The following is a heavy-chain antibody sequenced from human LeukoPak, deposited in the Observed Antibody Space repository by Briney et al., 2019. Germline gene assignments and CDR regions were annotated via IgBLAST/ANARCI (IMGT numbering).Heavy chain of an antibody. CDR1: GHSFSSDSF. CDR3: ARASRPSNSWFDP. D-gene: IGHD6-6*01. CDR2: IHERGST. V-gene: IGHV4-38-2*01. Sequence: SETLSLTCGVSGHSFSSDSFWGWIRQPPGQGLEWIGSIHERGSTFYNPSLKSRVTISIDTSKNQFSLNVNSVTAADTAVYYCARASRPSNSWFDPWGQGTVVTVSS. J-gene: IGHJ5*02.